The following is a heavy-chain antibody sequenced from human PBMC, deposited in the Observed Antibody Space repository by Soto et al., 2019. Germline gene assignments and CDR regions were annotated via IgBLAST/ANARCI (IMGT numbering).Heavy chain of an antibody. D-gene: IGHD4-17*01. CDR2: IYPADSDT. CDR1: GFTFTNYW. CDR3: ARTGRSGLRWLDISDP. V-gene: IGHV5-51*01. J-gene: IGHJ5*02. Sequence: GESLKISCETSGFTFTNYWIVCVRQVPGKGLEWMGLIYPADSDTRYNPSFQGQVTISADTSTNTAFLHWSSLSASDSATYFCARTGRSGLRWLDISDPWGQGTQVTVSS.